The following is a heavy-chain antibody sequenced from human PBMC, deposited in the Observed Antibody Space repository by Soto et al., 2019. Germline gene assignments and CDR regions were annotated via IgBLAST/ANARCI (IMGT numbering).Heavy chain of an antibody. CDR1: GFTFSSYG. J-gene: IGHJ4*02. CDR3: AKGVSIAARPPIDY. D-gene: IGHD6-6*01. V-gene: IGHV3-30*18. CDR2: ISYDGSNK. Sequence: QVQLVESGGGVVQPGRSLRLSCAASGFTFSSYGMHWVRQAPGKGLEWVAVISYDGSNKYYADSVKGRFTISRDNSKNTLYLQMNSLRAKNTAVYYCAKGVSIAARPPIDYWGQGTLVTVST.